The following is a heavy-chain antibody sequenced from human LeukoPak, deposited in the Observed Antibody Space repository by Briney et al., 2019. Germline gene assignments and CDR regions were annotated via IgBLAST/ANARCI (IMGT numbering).Heavy chain of an antibody. CDR1: SGSFGSSSNY. Sequence: SETLSLTCTVSSGSFGSSSNYWGWIRQAPGKGLEWIGNVYYSGSTFYNPSLKSRVTISVDTSKNQFSLKLRSVTAADTAIYYCARASFNVVFGNWFDPWGQGTLVTVSS. CDR2: VYYSGST. J-gene: IGHJ5*02. CDR3: ARASFNVVFGNWFDP. V-gene: IGHV4-39*01. D-gene: IGHD2-8*01.